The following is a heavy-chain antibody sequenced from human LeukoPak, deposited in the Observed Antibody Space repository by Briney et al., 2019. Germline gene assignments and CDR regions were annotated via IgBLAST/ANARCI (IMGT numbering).Heavy chain of an antibody. CDR1: GFNFSSYA. CDR3: ARDASGSGSYYYYYYGMDV. CDR2: ISYYGSNK. D-gene: IGHD3-10*01. V-gene: IGHV3-30-3*01. J-gene: IGHJ6*02. Sequence: HPGGSLRLSCAAAGFNFSSYAMHWVRQAAGKGPDRVAVISYYGSNKYYADSVKGRFTISRDNSKNTLYLQMNSLRAEDTAVYYCARDASGSGSYYYYYYGMDVWGQGTTVTVSS.